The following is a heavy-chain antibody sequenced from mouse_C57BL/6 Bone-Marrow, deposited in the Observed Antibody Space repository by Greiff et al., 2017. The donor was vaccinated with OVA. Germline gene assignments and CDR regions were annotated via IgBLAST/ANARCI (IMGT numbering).Heavy chain of an antibody. Sequence: VQLQQSGPELVKPGASVKISCKASGYAFNSSWMNWVKQRPGKGLEWIGRIYPGDGDTNYNGKFKGKATLTADKSSSTAYLQLSSLTSEDSAVYFCARSRGYGNSDYYAMDYWGQGTSVTVSS. D-gene: IGHD2-1*01. CDR3: ARSRGYGNSDYYAMDY. J-gene: IGHJ4*01. CDR2: IYPGDGDT. CDR1: GYAFNSSW. V-gene: IGHV1-82*01.